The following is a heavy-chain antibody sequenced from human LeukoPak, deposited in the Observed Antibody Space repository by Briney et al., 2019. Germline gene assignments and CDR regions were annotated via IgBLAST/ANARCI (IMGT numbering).Heavy chain of an antibody. J-gene: IGHJ4*02. D-gene: IGHD5/OR15-5a*01. V-gene: IGHV4-39*07. CDR2: VDYRGSA. Sequence: SETLSLTCTVSGGSITSSGYYWGWVRQPPGKGLEWIGTVDYRGSAYYHPSLESRVTISVDTSKNQFSLRVTSVTAADTAVYYCAKESTSDWGQGTLVTVPS. CDR1: GGSITSSGYY. CDR3: AKESTSD.